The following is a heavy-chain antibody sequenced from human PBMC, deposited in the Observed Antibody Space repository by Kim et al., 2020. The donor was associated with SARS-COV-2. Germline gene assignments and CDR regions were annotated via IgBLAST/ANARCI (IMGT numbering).Heavy chain of an antibody. Sequence: GGSLRLSCAASGFTFSSYAMSWVRQAPGKGLEWVSAISGSGTSTYYADSMKGRFTISRDNSKNTLYLQMNSLRAEDTALYYCAKGDGDYDFWSGQNRFDPWGQVTLVTVSS. D-gene: IGHD3-3*01. CDR2: ISGSGTST. CDR3: AKGDGDYDFWSGQNRFDP. V-gene: IGHV3-23*01. CDR1: GFTFSSYA. J-gene: IGHJ5*02.